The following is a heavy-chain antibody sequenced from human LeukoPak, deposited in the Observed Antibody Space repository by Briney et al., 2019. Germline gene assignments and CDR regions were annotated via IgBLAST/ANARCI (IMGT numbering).Heavy chain of an antibody. V-gene: IGHV3-30*02. CDR2: IRYDGSNK. CDR1: GFTFSSYG. CDR3: AKEDSSSWSIDY. D-gene: IGHD6-13*01. J-gene: IGHJ4*02. Sequence: PGGSLRLSCAASGFTFSSYGMHWVRQAPGKGLEWVAFIRYDGSNKYYADSVKGRFTISRDNSKNTLYLQMNSLRAGDTAVYYCAKEDSSSWSIDYWGQGTLVTVSS.